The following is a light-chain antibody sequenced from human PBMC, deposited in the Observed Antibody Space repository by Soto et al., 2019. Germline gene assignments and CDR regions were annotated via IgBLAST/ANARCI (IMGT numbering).Light chain of an antibody. Sequence: DIQMTQSPSSLSASVGDRVTITCRTSHSFSSYLNWYQQKPGKAPKLLIYAACSLESGVPSRFRGSGSGTEFTLTISSLPPSEFATYYCHQSYSSPWAFGQGTKVEIK. V-gene: IGKV1-39*01. CDR2: AAC. CDR3: HQSYSSPWA. J-gene: IGKJ1*01. CDR1: HSFSSY.